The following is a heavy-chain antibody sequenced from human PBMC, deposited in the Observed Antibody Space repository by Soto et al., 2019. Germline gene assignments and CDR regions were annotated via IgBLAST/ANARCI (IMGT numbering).Heavy chain of an antibody. CDR3: ARANVGPPGGGSWTMPFDF. D-gene: IGHD2-15*01. J-gene: IGHJ4*02. Sequence: QVQLQESGPGLVKPSETLSLTCSVSGGSVSNYYWSWFRQPAGKGLEWIGRIYTGGSTNYNPSLTIRVTLSVDTSKYQFSLMLTSVTAADTAVYYCARANVGPPGGGSWTMPFDFWGQRTLVTVSS. CDR1: GGSVSNYY. V-gene: IGHV4-4*07. CDR2: IYTGGST.